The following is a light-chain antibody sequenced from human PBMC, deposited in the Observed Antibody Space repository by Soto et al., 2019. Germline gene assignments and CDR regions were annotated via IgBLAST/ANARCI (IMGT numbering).Light chain of an antibody. CDR1: TSDVGGYNY. CDR2: EVT. CDR3: CSFAGSRIWV. Sequence: QSALTQPPSASGSPGQSVTISCTGTTSDVGGYNYVSWYQHHPGKAPKLMIYEVTQRPSGVPDRFSGSKSGNTASLTVSGLQAEDEADYYCCSFAGSRIWVFGGGTKVTVL. J-gene: IGLJ3*02. V-gene: IGLV2-8*01.